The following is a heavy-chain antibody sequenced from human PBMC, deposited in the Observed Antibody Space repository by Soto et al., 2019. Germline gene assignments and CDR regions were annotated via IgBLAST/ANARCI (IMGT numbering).Heavy chain of an antibody. CDR2: IYYSGST. V-gene: IGHV4-39*01. Sequence: QLQLQESGPGLVMPSETLSLTCTVSGGSISTTSYYWGWIRQPPGKGLEWIGNIYYSGSTYYNPSLTSRVPVSVDTTKHQFSLKLSSVTAADTAMYYCARQSEYYYATGRAAPLYGMDVWGQGTTVTVS. CDR1: GGSISTTSYY. J-gene: IGHJ6*02. D-gene: IGHD3-10*01. CDR3: ARQSEYYYATGRAAPLYGMDV.